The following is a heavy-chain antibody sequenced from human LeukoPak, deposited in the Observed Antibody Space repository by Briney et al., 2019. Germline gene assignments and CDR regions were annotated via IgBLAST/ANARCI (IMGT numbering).Heavy chain of an antibody. Sequence: GGSLRLSCTASGFTFSSYSMNWVRQAPGKGLEWVSSITGISTYMYYTDSVKGRFTISRDNAKNSLYLQMNSLRAEDTAVYYCARVKSVPAARDSSLGIDYWGQGTLVTSPQ. V-gene: IGHV3-21*01. CDR2: ITGISTYM. CDR3: ARVKSVPAARDSSLGIDY. CDR1: GFTFSSYS. D-gene: IGHD2-2*01. J-gene: IGHJ4*02.